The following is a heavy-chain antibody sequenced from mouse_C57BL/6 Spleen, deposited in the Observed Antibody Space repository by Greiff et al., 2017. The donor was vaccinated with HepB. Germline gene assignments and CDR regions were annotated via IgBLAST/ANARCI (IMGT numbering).Heavy chain of an antibody. CDR2: IDPSDSET. CDR1: GYTFTSYW. Sequence: QVQLQQPGAELVRPGSSVKLSCKASGYTFTSYWMHWGKQRPIQGLEWIGNIDPSDSETHYNQKCKDKGTLTVDKSSSTAYMQPSSLTSGDSAVFYCVRSYYDDDWYFDVWGTGATVTVSS. D-gene: IGHD2-4*01. CDR3: VRSYYDDDWYFDV. V-gene: IGHV1-52*01. J-gene: IGHJ1*03.